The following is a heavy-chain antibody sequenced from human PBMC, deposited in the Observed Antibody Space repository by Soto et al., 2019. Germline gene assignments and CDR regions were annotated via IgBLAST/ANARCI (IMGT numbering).Heavy chain of an antibody. J-gene: IGHJ4*02. Sequence: QITLKESGPTLGKPTQTLTLTCNVSGVSLSTSGVGVGWIRQPPGKALEWLAIIYWDDDKRSSPSLKSRLTITQDTPKNRWVRTMTNMAPVETATSYCAHMRAAKFDYWGQGTLVTVSS. CDR1: GVSLSTSGVG. CDR3: AHMRAAKFDY. V-gene: IGHV2-5*02. CDR2: IYWDDDK. D-gene: IGHD2-15*01.